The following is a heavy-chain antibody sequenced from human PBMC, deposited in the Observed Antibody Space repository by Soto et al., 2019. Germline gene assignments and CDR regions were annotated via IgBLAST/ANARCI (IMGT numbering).Heavy chain of an antibody. CDR1: GGSVSSGSYF. CDR2: IYYSGST. CDR3: ASYSMGVVSPFSFDY. V-gene: IGHV4-61*01. D-gene: IGHD3-3*01. Sequence: PSETLSLTCTVSGGSVSSGSYFWSWIRQPPGKGLEWIGYIYYSGSTHYNPSLKSRVIISVDTSKNQFSLKLTSVTAADTAVYYCASYSMGVVSPFSFDYWGQGTLVPVYS. J-gene: IGHJ4*02.